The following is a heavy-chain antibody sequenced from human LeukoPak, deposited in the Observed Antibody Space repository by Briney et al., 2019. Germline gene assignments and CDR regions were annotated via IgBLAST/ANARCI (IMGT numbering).Heavy chain of an antibody. V-gene: IGHV3-48*03. J-gene: IGHJ4*02. CDR2: ISSSGRTI. Sequence: GGSLRLSCAASGFTFSSYEMNWVRQAPGKGLEWVSYISSSGRTIHYADSVKGRFSISRDNAKNSLYLQMNSLRAEDTAVYCCARHTGDDYAFDYWGQGTLVTVSS. D-gene: IGHD5-12*01. CDR3: ARHTGDDYAFDY. CDR1: GFTFSSYE.